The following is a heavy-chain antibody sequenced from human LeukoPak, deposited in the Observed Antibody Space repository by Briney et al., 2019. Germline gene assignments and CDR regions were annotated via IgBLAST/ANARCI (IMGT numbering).Heavy chain of an antibody. Sequence: ASVKVSCKASGYTFTGYYMHWVRQAPGQGLEWMGRINPNSGDTNYAQKFQGRVTMTRDTSISTAYMELSRLRSDDTAVYYCARVGNDYYYYMDVWGKGTTVTISS. CDR1: GYTFTGYY. CDR3: ARVGNDYYYYMDV. J-gene: IGHJ6*03. CDR2: INPNSGDT. D-gene: IGHD1-1*01. V-gene: IGHV1-2*06.